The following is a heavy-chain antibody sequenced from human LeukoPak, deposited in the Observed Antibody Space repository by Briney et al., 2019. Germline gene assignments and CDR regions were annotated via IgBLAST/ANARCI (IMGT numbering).Heavy chain of an antibody. Sequence: SQTLSLTCAISGDSVSSKSAAWNWIRQSPSRGLEWLGRTYCRSKWYNDYAVSVKGRITIHPDTSKNQFSLQPNSVTPEDTAVYYCASSDNYGGDAFDIWGQGTMVIVSS. J-gene: IGHJ3*02. CDR1: GDSVSSKSAA. D-gene: IGHD4/OR15-4a*01. CDR3: ASSDNYGGDAFDI. CDR2: TYCRSKWYN. V-gene: IGHV6-1*01.